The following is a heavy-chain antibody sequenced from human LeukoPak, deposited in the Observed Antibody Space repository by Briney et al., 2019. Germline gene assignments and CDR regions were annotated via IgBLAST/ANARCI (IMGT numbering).Heavy chain of an antibody. D-gene: IGHD4-17*01. CDR1: GYSISSGYY. Sequence: SETLSLTCTVSGYSISSGYYWGWIRQPPGKGLEWIGSIYHSGSTYYNPSLKSRVTISVDTSKNQFSLKLSSVTAADTAVYYCARDGMTTVTRSDYWGQGTLVTVSS. CDR2: IYHSGST. V-gene: IGHV4-38-2*02. J-gene: IGHJ4*02. CDR3: ARDGMTTVTRSDY.